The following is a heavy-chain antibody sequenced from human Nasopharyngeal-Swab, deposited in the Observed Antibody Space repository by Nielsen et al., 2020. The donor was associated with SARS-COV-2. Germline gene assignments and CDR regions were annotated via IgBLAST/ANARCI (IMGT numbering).Heavy chain of an antibody. V-gene: IGHV4-39*01. CDR3: ARAVATAMLGY. CDR1: GGSISSSSYY. Sequence: SETLSLTCTVSGGSISSSSYYWGWIRQPPGKGLEWIGAIYYSGSTYYNPSLKSRVTISVDTSRNQFSLKLGSVTAADTAVYYCARAVATAMLGYWGQGTLVTVSS. J-gene: IGHJ4*02. D-gene: IGHD5-18*01. CDR2: IYYSGST.